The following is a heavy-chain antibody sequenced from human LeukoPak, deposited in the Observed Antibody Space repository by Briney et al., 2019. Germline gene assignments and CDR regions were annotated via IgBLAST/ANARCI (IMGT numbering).Heavy chain of an antibody. Sequence: PGRSLRLSCAASGFTFDDYAMHWVRQAPGKGLEWVSGISWNSGSIGYADSVKGRFTISRDNAKNSLYLQMNSLRAEDTAVYYCARSPLKYCSGGSCTVYFDYWGQGTLVTVSS. J-gene: IGHJ4*02. CDR2: ISWNSGSI. CDR1: GFTFDDYA. CDR3: ARSPLKYCSGGSCTVYFDY. V-gene: IGHV3-9*01. D-gene: IGHD2-15*01.